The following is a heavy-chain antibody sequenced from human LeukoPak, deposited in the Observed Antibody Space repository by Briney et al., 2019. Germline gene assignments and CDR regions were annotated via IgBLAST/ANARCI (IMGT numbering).Heavy chain of an antibody. CDR2: ISGDGDRI. CDR1: GFTFRNHG. Sequence: PGGSLRLSCVASGFTFRNHGMHWVRQAPGKGLEYVSAISGDGDRIYYSRPVKGRFTTSRDNSKDTLYLQMGSLRGEDMAVYYCARRAEDLEGTNYFDYWGQGALVTVSS. V-gene: IGHV3-64*01. J-gene: IGHJ4*02. CDR3: ARRAEDLEGTNYFDY.